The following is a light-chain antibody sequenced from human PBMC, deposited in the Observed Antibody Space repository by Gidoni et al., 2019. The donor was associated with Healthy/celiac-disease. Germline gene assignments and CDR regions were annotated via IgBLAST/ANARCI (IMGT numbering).Light chain of an antibody. Sequence: DIQMTQSPSTLSASVGDRVTITCRASQSISSWLAWYQQKPGKAPKLLIYDASSLESGVTSRFSGSGSGTEFNRTISSLQPDDFATYYCQKYNSYSPGTFGQGTKVEIK. CDR3: QKYNSYSPGT. J-gene: IGKJ1*01. CDR2: DAS. CDR1: QSISSW. V-gene: IGKV1-5*01.